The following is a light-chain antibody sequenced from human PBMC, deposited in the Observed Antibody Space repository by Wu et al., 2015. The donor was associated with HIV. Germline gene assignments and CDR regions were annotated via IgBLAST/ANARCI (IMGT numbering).Light chain of an antibody. CDR3: QQYNSYPT. Sequence: DIQMTQSPSTLSASVGDRVTMTCRASQSIRTWLAWYQQKPGKAPKLLIYKASTLQTGVPSRFSGSGSGTEFTLTISSLQPDDFATYYCQQYNSYPTFGQGTKVEI. J-gene: IGKJ1*01. CDR2: KAS. CDR1: QSIRTW. V-gene: IGKV1-5*03.